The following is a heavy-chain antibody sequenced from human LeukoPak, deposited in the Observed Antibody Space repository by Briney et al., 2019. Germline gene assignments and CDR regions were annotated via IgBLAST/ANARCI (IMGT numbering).Heavy chain of an antibody. CDR2: INPSGGST. V-gene: IGHV1-46*01. Sequence: ASVKVSCKPSGYTFTNYYMHWVRQAPGQGLEWMGIINPSGGSTSYAQKFQGRVTMIRDTSTSTVYMELSSLISEDTAVYYYARVWEGWFDPWGQGTLVTVSS. CDR1: GYTFTNYY. CDR3: ARVWEGWFDP. D-gene: IGHD1-26*01. J-gene: IGHJ5*02.